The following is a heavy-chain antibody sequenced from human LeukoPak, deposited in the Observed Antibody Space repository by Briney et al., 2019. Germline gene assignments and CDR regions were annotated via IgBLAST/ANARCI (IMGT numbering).Heavy chain of an antibody. J-gene: IGHJ4*02. V-gene: IGHV1-2*02. Sequence: RASVTVSCKASGYTFTGYYMHWVRQAPGQGLEWMGWINPNSGGTNYAQKFQGRVTMTRDTSISTAYMELSRLRSDDTAVYYCAREDLYSSGYSYWGQGTLVTVSS. CDR1: GYTFTGYY. CDR2: INPNSGGT. CDR3: AREDLYSSGYSY. D-gene: IGHD3-22*01.